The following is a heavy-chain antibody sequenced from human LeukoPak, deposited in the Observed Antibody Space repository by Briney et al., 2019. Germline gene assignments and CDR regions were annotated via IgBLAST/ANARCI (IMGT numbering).Heavy chain of an antibody. CDR1: GFSLRTDGVG. J-gene: IGHJ4*02. Sequence: NGSGPTLVNPPQTLTLTCTFSGFSLRTDGVGVGWIRQPPGKALEWLSLIYWHGDKRYNPSLKSRFTVTKDTSKNQVVLTMTNMDPVDTATYYCARRRVATNLYYFDYWGQGTLVTVSS. CDR2: IYWHGDK. D-gene: IGHD3-10*01. V-gene: IGHV2-5*01. CDR3: ARRRVATNLYYFDY.